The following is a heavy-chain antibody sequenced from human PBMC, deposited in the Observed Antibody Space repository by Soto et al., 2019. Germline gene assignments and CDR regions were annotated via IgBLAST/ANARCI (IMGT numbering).Heavy chain of an antibody. D-gene: IGHD1-26*01. CDR3: ARAYRSGWELLPDPGWFDP. CDR2: IIYSGST. J-gene: IGHJ5*02. V-gene: IGHV4-39*01. Sequence: TSETMPLPWTVLWGTISNRSYHLIWNRQTPGKGLEWIGSIIYSGSTYHNPSLKSRVTLSVDTSKNQFSLKLSSVTAADTAVYYCARAYRSGWELLPDPGWFDPWGQGTLVTVSS. CDR1: WGTISNRSYH.